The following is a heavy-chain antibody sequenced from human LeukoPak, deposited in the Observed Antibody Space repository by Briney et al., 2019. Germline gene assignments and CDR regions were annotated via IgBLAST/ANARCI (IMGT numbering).Heavy chain of an antibody. V-gene: IGHV3-48*01. J-gene: IGHJ4*02. D-gene: IGHD2-2*01. CDR1: EFTFSSYS. Sequence: GSLRLSCAASEFTFSSYSMNWVRQAPGKGLEWVSYISSSSSAIYYADSVKGRFTISRDNAKNSLYLQMNSLRAEDTAVYYCASYCSTTSCYGVDYWGQGTLVTVSS. CDR3: ASYCSTTSCYGVDY. CDR2: ISSSSSAI.